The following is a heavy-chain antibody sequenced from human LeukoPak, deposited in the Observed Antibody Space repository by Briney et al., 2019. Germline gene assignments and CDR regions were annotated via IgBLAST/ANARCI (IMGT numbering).Heavy chain of an antibody. CDR1: GFTFSSYA. D-gene: IGHD6-19*01. J-gene: IGHJ4*02. CDR2: ISGSGGST. CDR3: AKDLSIAVAGGLAY. V-gene: IGHV3-23*01. Sequence: GGSLRLSCAASGFTFSSYAMSWVRQAPGKGLEWVSAISGSGGSTYYADSVKGRFTISRDNSKNTLYLQMNSLRAEDTAVYYCAKDLSIAVAGGLAYWGEGPLVTVSS.